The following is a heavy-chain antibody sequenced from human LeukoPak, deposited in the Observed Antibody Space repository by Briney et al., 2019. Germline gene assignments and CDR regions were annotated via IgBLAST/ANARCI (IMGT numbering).Heavy chain of an antibody. V-gene: IGHV3-7*01. CDR3: ARGGLRLLEWLSPFDY. Sequence: GGSLRLSCAASGFTFSSYWMSWVRQAPGKGLEWVADIKQDGSEKYYVDSVKGRFIISRDNAKNSLYLQMNSLRVEDTAVYYCARGGLRLLEWLSPFDYWGQGTLVTVSS. D-gene: IGHD3-3*01. CDR2: IKQDGSEK. CDR1: GFTFSSYW. J-gene: IGHJ4*02.